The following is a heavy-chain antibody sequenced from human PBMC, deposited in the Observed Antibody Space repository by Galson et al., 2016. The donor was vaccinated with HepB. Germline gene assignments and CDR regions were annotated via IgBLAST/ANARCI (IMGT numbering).Heavy chain of an antibody. CDR1: DFTFSSYA. J-gene: IGHJ5*02. CDR2: ISDTGYNT. CDR3: AKCLWVRGVYPFDP. Sequence: SLRLSCAASDFTFSSYAMNWVRQAPGKGLEWVSAISDTGYNTQYADSVKGRFTISRDNSKNTLYLQMNSLRAEDTAVYYCAKCLWVRGVYPFDPWGQGTLVTVSS. V-gene: IGHV3-23*01. D-gene: IGHD3-10*01.